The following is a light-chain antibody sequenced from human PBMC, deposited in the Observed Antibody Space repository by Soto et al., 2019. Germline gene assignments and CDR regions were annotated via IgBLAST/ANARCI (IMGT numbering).Light chain of an antibody. CDR2: DNS. CDR1: TSNIGNNY. CDR3: GTWDSRLSAV. V-gene: IGLV1-51*01. J-gene: IGLJ1*01. Sequence: QSALAQPPSVSAAAGQKVTISCSGGTSNIGNNYVSWYQQFPGTAPKRIIYDNSTRASGIPDRFSGSKSGTSATLVITGHQTGDEADYYCGTWDSRLSAVFGTGTKVTVL.